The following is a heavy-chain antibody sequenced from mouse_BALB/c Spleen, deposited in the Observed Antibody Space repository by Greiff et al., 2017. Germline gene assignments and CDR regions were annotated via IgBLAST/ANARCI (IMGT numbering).Heavy chain of an antibody. CDR2: IWAGGST. V-gene: IGHV2-9*02. CDR1: GFSLTSYG. J-gene: IGHJ4*01. D-gene: IGHD2-14*01. Sequence: VQLVESGPGLVAPSQSLSITCTVSGFSLTSYGVHWVRQPPGKGLEWLGVIWAGGSTNYNSALMSSLSINKDNSKSQVFLKMNSLQTDDTAMYYCARERYDRYAIDYWGQGTSVTVSS. CDR3: ARERYDRYAIDY.